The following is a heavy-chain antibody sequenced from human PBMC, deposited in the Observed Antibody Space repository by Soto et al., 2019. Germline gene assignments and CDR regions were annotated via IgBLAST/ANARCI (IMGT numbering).Heavy chain of an antibody. J-gene: IGHJ5*02. V-gene: IGHV1-3*01. CDR3: ARVYYYDSSGYSNWFDP. CDR1: GYTFTSYA. CDR2: INAGNGNT. D-gene: IGHD3-22*01. Sequence: QVQLVQSGAEVKKPGASVKVSCKASGYTFTSYAMHWVRQAPGQRLEWMGWINAGNGNTKYSQKFQGRVTITRDTYASTAYMELSSLRSEDTAVYYCARVYYYDSSGYSNWFDPWGQGTLVTVSS.